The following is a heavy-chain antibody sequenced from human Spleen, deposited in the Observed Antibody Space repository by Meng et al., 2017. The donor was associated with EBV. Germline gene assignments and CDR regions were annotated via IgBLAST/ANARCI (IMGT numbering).Heavy chain of an antibody. CDR2: IHHSGTT. CDR3: ARGLGGHYPTMEY. D-gene: IGHD3-22*01. CDR1: GASIDSSDW. Sequence: QVHLQESGPGLVKPSGTLSLTCAFSGASIDSSDWWTWVRQAPGKGLEWIGEIHHSGTTNYNPSLESRVTISIDKSDNQFSLKLTSVTAADTAVYYCARGLGGHYPTMEYWGQGTLVTSPQ. J-gene: IGHJ4*02. V-gene: IGHV4-4*02.